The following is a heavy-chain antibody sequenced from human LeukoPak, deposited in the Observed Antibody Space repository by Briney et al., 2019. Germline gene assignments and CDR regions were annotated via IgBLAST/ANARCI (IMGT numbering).Heavy chain of an antibody. CDR1: GGSISGYY. D-gene: IGHD6-19*01. J-gene: IGHJ4*02. CDR2: IYTSGST. V-gene: IGHV4-4*07. CDR3: ARDGLNTGWSDSFDY. Sequence: SETLSLTCTVSGGSISGYYWSWIRQPAGKGLEWIGRIYTSGSTNYNPSLKSRVTMSVDTSKNQFSLKLSSVTAADTAVYYCARDGLNTGWSDSFDYWGQGTLVTVSS.